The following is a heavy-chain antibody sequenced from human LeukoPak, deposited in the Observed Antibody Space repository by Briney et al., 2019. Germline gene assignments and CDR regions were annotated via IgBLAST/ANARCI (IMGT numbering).Heavy chain of an antibody. CDR2: INTNSGGT. D-gene: IGHD3-22*01. CDR3: ARDLARNDSSGYQDY. V-gene: IGHV1-2*02. CDR1: GYTFTSYY. Sequence: ASVKVSCKASGYTFTSYYMHWVRQAPGQGLEWMGGINTNSGGTNYAQKFQGSVTMTRNTSTSTAYMDLSRLRSDDAAVDYCARDLARNDSSGYQDYWGQGTLVTVSS. J-gene: IGHJ4*02.